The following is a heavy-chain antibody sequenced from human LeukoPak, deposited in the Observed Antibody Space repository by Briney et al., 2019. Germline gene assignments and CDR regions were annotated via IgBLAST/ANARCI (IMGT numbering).Heavy chain of an antibody. J-gene: IGHJ3*02. CDR2: ISRSSDPI. D-gene: IGHD7-27*01. V-gene: IGHV3-9*01. CDR1: GFTLADYT. CDR3: TRANWGNAFDI. Sequence: GGSLRLSCAASGFTLADYTMNWVRLGPVKGLKGVSGISRSSDPIAYADSVKGRFTVSRDNAKNSLYLQMNSLTIEDTALYYCTRANWGNAFDIWGQGTLVTVSS.